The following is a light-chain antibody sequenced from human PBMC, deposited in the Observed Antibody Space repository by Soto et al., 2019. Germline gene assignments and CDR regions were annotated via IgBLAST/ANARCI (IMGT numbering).Light chain of an antibody. Sequence: QSALTQPASVSGSPGQSITISCTGTSSDIGGYNSVSWYQQYPGKAPKLMIYDVNNRPSGVSNRFSGSRSGNTASLTISGLQAEDEADYYCSSYTNNIRMFGGGTKLTVL. J-gene: IGLJ3*02. V-gene: IGLV2-14*03. CDR1: SSDIGGYNS. CDR3: SSYTNNIRM. CDR2: DVN.